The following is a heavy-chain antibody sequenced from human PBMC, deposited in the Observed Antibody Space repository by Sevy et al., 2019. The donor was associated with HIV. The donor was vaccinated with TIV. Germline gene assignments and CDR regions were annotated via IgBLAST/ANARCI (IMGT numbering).Heavy chain of an antibody. J-gene: IGHJ6*02. CDR2: IKSKTDGGTT. Sequence: GGSLRLSCAASGFTFSSYAMSWVRQAPGKGLEWVGRIKSKTDGGTTDYVAPVKGRFTISRDDSKNTLFLQMNSLKTEDTAVYYCSTDPIIVLLVTDGMDVWGQGTTVTVSS. D-gene: IGHD2-8*02. V-gene: IGHV3-15*01. CDR3: STDPIIVLLVTDGMDV. CDR1: GFTFSSYA.